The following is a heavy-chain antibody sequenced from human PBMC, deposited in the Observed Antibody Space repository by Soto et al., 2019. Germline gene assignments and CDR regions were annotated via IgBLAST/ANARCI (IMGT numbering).Heavy chain of an antibody. Sequence: GGSLRLSCAASGFTFSSYAMHWVRQAPGKGLEWVAVISYDGSNKYYADSVKGRFTISRDNSKNTLYLQMNSLRAEDTAVYYCARDPDYGGNYYFDYWGQGTLVTVSS. CDR2: ISYDGSNK. D-gene: IGHD4-17*01. CDR1: GFTFSSYA. CDR3: ARDPDYGGNYYFDY. V-gene: IGHV3-30*04. J-gene: IGHJ4*02.